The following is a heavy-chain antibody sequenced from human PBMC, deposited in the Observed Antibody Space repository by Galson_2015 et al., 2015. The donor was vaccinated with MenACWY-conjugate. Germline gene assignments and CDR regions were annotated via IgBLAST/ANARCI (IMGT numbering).Heavy chain of an antibody. CDR3: AGSSGWYGVEYYYGMDV. CDR2: IYYSGST. D-gene: IGHD6-19*01. CDR1: GGSISSYY. V-gene: IGHV4-59*01. J-gene: IGHJ6*02. Sequence: ETLSLTCTVSGGSISSYYWSWIRQPPGKGLEWIGYIYYSGSTNYNPSLKSRVTISVDTSKNQFSLKLSSVTAADTAVYYCAGSSGWYGVEYYYGMDVWGQGTTVTVSS.